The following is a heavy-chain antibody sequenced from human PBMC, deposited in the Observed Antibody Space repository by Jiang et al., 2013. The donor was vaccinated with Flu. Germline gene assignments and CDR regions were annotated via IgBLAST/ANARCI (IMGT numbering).Heavy chain of an antibody. V-gene: IGHV2-70*04. CDR1: GFSLSTSGMR. CDR2: IDWDDDK. D-gene: IGHD3/OR15-3a*01. J-gene: IGHJ4*02. CDR3: ARIAGDWLGFDY. Sequence: KPTQTLTLTCTFSGFSLSTSGMRVSWIRQPPGKALEWLARIDWDDDKFYSTSLKTRLTISKDTSKNQVVLTMTNMDPVDTATYYCARIAGDWLGFDYWGQGNPGHRLL.